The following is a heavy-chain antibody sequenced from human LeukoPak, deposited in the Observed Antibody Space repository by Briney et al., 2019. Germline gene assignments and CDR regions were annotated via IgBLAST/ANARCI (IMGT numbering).Heavy chain of an antibody. D-gene: IGHD6-19*01. CDR1: GASITTYY. CDR3: AKGAGPPWFDP. V-gene: IGHV4-4*07. CDR2: ISSAGRT. Sequence: SETLSLTCTVSGASITTYYWSWIRQPAGKGLEWIGRISSAGRTDYNPSLTSRVTISVDTSKNQLSMKLSSVTAADTAVYYCAKGAGPPWFDPWGQGTLVTVSS. J-gene: IGHJ5*02.